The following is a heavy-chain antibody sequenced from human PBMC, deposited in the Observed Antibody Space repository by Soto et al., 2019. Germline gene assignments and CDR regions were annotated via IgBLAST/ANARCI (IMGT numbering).Heavy chain of an antibody. J-gene: IGHJ6*02. V-gene: IGHV4-59*01. Sequence: SETLSLTCTVSGGSISGYYWSWIRQPPGKGLEWIGYMYSTRSTVYNPSFKSRVTISVDTSKNQFSLKLNSVTAADTAVYYCARDLWGYCGTDCYPLDVWGQGTTVTVS. CDR1: GGSISGYY. CDR2: MYSTRST. D-gene: IGHD2-21*02. CDR3: ARDLWGYCGTDCYPLDV.